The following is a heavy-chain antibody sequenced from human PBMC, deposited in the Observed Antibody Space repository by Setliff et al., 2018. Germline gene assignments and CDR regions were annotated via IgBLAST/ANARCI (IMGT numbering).Heavy chain of an antibody. CDR3: ARSSAPSVVLAADFDS. Sequence: ASVKVSCKTSGFMFSTYGLSWVRQAPGQGPEWIGCISGFTGDTKYAPKFQDRVILTIDESSTTAHMELRSLTSDDTAFYYCARSSAPSVVLAADFDSWGQGTPVTVSS. J-gene: IGHJ4*02. CDR2: ISGFTGDT. CDR1: GFMFSTYG. D-gene: IGHD6-19*01. V-gene: IGHV1-18*01.